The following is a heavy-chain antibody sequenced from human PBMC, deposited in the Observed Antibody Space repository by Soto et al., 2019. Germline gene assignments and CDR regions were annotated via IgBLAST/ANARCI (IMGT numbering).Heavy chain of an antibody. CDR3: AKDVWGITGTGGGAFDI. J-gene: IGHJ3*02. CDR2: ISSSGAAT. Sequence: GGSLRLSCAASGFTFNTHAMGWVRQAPGKGLEWVSGISSSGAATYHADSVRGRFIISRDNSKNTLYLQMSSLRAEDTAVYYCAKDVWGITGTGGGAFDIWGQGTMVTVSS. V-gene: IGHV3-23*01. CDR1: GFTFNTHA. D-gene: IGHD1-20*01.